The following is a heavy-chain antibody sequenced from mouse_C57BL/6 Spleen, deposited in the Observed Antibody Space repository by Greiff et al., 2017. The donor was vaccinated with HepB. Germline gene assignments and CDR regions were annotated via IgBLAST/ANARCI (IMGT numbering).Heavy chain of an antibody. D-gene: IGHD4-1*01. CDR3: ARDQPAWDAWYFDV. CDR1: GFTFSDYY. CDR2: INYDGSST. Sequence: EVQRVESEGGLVQPGSSMKLSCTASGFTFSDYYMAWVRQVPEKGLEWVANINYDGSSTYYLDSLKSRFIISRDNAKNILYLQMSSLKSEDTATYYCARDQPAWDAWYFDVWGTGTTVTVSS. J-gene: IGHJ1*03. V-gene: IGHV5-16*01.